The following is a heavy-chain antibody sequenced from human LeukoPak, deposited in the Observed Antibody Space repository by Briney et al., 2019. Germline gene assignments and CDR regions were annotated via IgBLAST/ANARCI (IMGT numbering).Heavy chain of an antibody. J-gene: IGHJ6*02. CDR2: ISAYNGNT. CDR3: ARSGSYYYDPGYYYYYGMDV. Sequence: ASVKVSCKASGYTFTSYGISWVRQAPGQGLEWMGWISAYNGNTNHAQKLQGRVTMTTDTSTSTAYMELRSLRSDDTAEYYCARSGSYYYDPGYYYYYGMDVWGQGTTVTVSS. D-gene: IGHD1-26*01. V-gene: IGHV1-18*01. CDR1: GYTFTSYG.